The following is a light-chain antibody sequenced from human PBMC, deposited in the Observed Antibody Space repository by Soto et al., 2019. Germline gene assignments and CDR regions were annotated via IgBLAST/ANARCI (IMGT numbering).Light chain of an antibody. CDR1: QSVSSNY. V-gene: IGKV3-20*01. CDR2: AAS. J-gene: IGKJ1*01. CDR3: QQYGSTPRT. Sequence: EIVLTQSPGTLSLSPGERATLSCRASQSVSSNYLAWYQQKPGQAPRLLIYAASTRATGIPDRFNGSGSGTDFTLTISRLDPEDFAVYYCQQYGSTPRTFGQGTKVDIK.